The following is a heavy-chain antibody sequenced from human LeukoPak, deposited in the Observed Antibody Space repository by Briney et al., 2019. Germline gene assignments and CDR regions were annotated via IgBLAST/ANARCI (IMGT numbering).Heavy chain of an antibody. J-gene: IGHJ6*03. CDR1: GYTFTGHY. V-gene: IGHV1-2*02. CDR3: ARMVAVITTSVQYYYYYMDV. Sequence: ASVKVSCKASGYTFTGHYMHWVRQAPGQGLEWMGWINPNSGGTNYAQKFQGRVTMTRDTSISTAYMELSRLRSDDTAVYYCARMVAVITTSVQYYYYYMDVWGKGTTVTVSS. CDR2: INPNSGGT. D-gene: IGHD3-22*01.